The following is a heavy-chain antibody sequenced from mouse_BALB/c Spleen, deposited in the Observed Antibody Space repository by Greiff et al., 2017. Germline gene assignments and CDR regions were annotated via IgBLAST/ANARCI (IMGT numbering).Heavy chain of an antibody. Sequence: QVQLQQSGAELMKPGASVKISCKATGYTFSSYWIEWVKQRPGHGLEWIGEILPGSGSTNYNEKFKGQATFTADTSSNTAYMQLSSLTSEDSAVYYCARALNYYGSSFYWYFDVWGAGTTVTVSS. CDR3: ARALNYYGSSFYWYFDV. J-gene: IGHJ1*01. CDR2: ILPGSGST. V-gene: IGHV1-9*01. CDR1: GYTFSSYW. D-gene: IGHD1-1*01.